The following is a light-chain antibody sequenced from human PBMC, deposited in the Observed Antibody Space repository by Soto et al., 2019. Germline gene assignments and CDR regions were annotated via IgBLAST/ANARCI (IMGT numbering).Light chain of an antibody. CDR1: QSVSSN. J-gene: IGKJ2*01. V-gene: IGKV3-15*01. Sequence: EIVMTQSPATLSVSPGERATLSCRVSQSVSSNLAWYQQKPGQAPRLLIYGASTRATGIPARFSGSGSGTEFTLTISSLESEDFAVYYCQQYNNWPETFGRGTKLEIK. CDR3: QQYNNWPET. CDR2: GAS.